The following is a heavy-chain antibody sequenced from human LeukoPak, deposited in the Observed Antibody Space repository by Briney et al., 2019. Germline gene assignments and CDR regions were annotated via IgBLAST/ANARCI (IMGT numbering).Heavy chain of an antibody. V-gene: IGHV3-73*01. CDR1: DFTFSDSA. J-gene: IGHJ6*03. CDR3: TRLRSDTTGGYYYFMDV. D-gene: IGHD1-1*01. Sequence: GGSLRLSCAASDFTFSDSAIHWVRQAPGKGLEWVGRIRSKANGYATSYGASAKGRLTISRDDSKNTADLQMNDMRTEDTAVYYCTRLRSDTTGGYYYFMDVWGKGTTVIVSS. CDR2: IRSKANGYAT.